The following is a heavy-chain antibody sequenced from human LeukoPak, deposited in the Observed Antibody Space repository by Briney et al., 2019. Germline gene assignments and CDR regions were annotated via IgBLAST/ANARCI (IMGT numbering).Heavy chain of an antibody. Sequence: SETLSLTCTVSGGSIRGGRYVWRWIRQPAGKGLEWIGRIYTSGSTNYNPSLKSRVTISVDTSKNQFSLKLSSVTAADTAVYYCARDEDYYDVGGHPYVAFDIWGQGTMVTVSS. CDR3: ARDEDYYDVGGHPYVAFDI. J-gene: IGHJ3*02. CDR2: IYTSGST. V-gene: IGHV4-61*02. D-gene: IGHD3-16*01. CDR1: GGSIRGGRYV.